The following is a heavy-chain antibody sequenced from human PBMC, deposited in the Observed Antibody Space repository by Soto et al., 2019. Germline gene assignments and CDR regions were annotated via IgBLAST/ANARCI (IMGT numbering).Heavy chain of an antibody. Sequence: GESLKISCKGSGYSFTSYWIGWVRQMPGKGLEWMGIIYPGDSDTRYSPSFQGQVTISADKSISTAYLQWSSLKASDTAMYYCARHHYGPTYYYYYGMDVWGQGTTVTVSS. D-gene: IGHD3-16*01. CDR2: IYPGDSDT. CDR3: ARHHYGPTYYYYYGMDV. J-gene: IGHJ6*02. CDR1: GYSFTSYW. V-gene: IGHV5-51*01.